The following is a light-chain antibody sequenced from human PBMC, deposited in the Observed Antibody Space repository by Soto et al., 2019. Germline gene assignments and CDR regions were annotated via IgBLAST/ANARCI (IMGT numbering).Light chain of an antibody. J-gene: IGLJ3*02. CDR3: SSYTDSSGRV. Sequence: QSVLTQPASVSGSPGQSITISCIGTISDVGGYDYVSWYQQHPGKAPKVIIYEVSHRPSVVSYRFSGSKSGNTASLTISGLQAEDEADYYCSSYTDSSGRVFGGGTKVTVL. CDR2: EVS. CDR1: ISDVGGYDY. V-gene: IGLV2-14*01.